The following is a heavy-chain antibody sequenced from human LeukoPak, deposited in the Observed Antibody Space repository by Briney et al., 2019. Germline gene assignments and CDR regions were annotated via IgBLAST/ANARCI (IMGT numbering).Heavy chain of an antibody. CDR2: INHSGST. D-gene: IGHD5-18*01. CDR1: GGSFSGYY. J-gene: IGHJ5*02. CDR3: ARGIRATDMVRSVEREPFGP. V-gene: IGHV4-34*01. Sequence: SETLSLTCAVYGGSFSGYYWSWIRQPPEKGLEWIGEINHSGSTNYNPSLKSRVTISVDTSKNQFSLELSSVTAADTAVYYCARGIRATDMVRSVEREPFGPWGQGTLVTVSS.